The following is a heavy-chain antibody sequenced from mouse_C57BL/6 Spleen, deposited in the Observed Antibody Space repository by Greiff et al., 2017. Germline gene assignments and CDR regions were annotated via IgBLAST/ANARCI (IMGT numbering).Heavy chain of an antibody. CDR3: TREDGNYVGWFAY. D-gene: IGHD2-1*01. Sequence: EVKLVESGAGLVKPGGSLKLSCAASGFTFSSYAMSWVRQTPEKRLEWVAYISSGGDYIYYADTVKGRFTISKDNARNTLYLQMSSLKSEDTAMYYCTREDGNYVGWFAYWGQGTLVTVSA. CDR2: ISSGGDYI. CDR1: GFTFSSYA. J-gene: IGHJ3*01. V-gene: IGHV5-9-1*02.